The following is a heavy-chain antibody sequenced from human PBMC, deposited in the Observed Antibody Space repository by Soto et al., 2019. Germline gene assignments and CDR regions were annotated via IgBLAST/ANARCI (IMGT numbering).Heavy chain of an antibody. CDR3: ARGAYSNLRWFDP. D-gene: IGHD2-21*01. V-gene: IGHV4-59*01. CDR1: GGSISTYY. J-gene: IGHJ5*02. CDR2: IYYTGST. Sequence: SETLSLTCTVSGGSISTYYWSWIRQPPGKGLEWIGYIYYTGSTNYNPSLKSRVTISVDTSKNQFSLKLSSVTAADTAVYYCARGAYSNLRWFDPWGQGTLVTVSS.